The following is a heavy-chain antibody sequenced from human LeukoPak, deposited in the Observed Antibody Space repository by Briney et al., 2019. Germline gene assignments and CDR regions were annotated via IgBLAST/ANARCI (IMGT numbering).Heavy chain of an antibody. CDR2: ISTSGSTI. CDR1: GFTFSDYY. Sequence: GGSLRLSCAASGFTFSDYYMSWIRQAPGKGLEWVSYISTSGSTIYYADSVKGRFTISRDNAKNSLYLQMNSLGPEDTAVYYCARDPYSGNYGNYYYYYMDVWGKGTTVTISS. D-gene: IGHD1-26*01. CDR3: ARDPYSGNYGNYYYYYMDV. J-gene: IGHJ6*03. V-gene: IGHV3-11*04.